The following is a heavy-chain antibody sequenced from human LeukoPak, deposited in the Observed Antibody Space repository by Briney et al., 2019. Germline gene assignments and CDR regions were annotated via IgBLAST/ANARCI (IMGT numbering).Heavy chain of an antibody. D-gene: IGHD5-12*01. CDR2: ITGDGAGT. V-gene: IGHV3-43*02. Sequence: TGGSLRLSCAASGFIFDDYAMHWVRQAPGKGLEWVSLITGDGAGTYYEDSVRGRFTISRDNSKNSLYLIMNSLRTEGTALYYCTKGRVATVGGAKYAMDVWGQGTTVTVSS. J-gene: IGHJ6*02. CDR3: TKGRVATVGGAKYAMDV. CDR1: GFIFDDYA.